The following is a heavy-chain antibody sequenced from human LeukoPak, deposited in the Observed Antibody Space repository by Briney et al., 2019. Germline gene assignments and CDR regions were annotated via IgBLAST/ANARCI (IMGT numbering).Heavy chain of an antibody. CDR1: GYTFTGYY. CDR2: INPNSGGT. V-gene: IGHV1-2*02. Sequence: GASVKVSCKASGYTFTGYYMHWVRQAPGQGLEWMGWINPNSGGTNYAQKFQGRVTTTRDTSISTAYMELSRLRSDDTAVYYCARDPEEQDIVVVPAAHDYWGQGTLVTVSS. D-gene: IGHD2-2*01. CDR3: ARDPEEQDIVVVPAAHDY. J-gene: IGHJ4*02.